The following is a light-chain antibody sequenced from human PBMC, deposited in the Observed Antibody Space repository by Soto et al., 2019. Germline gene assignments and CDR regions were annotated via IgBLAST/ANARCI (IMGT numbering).Light chain of an antibody. Sequence: EVLFTQSPATLSLSPGERATLSCRASQSVNRYLAWYQQKPGQAPRLLIYDTSNRATGIPARLSGSGSGTDFTLTIRSLEPEDFAVYYCQQRSNWITFGQGTRLEIK. CDR2: DTS. V-gene: IGKV3-11*01. CDR3: QQRSNWIT. J-gene: IGKJ5*01. CDR1: QSVNRY.